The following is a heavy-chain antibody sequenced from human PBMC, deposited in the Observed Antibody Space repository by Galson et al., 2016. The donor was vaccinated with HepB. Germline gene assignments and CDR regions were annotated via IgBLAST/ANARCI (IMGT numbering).Heavy chain of an antibody. CDR1: GFSFSNSG. V-gene: IGHV3-23*01. CDR3: ARSLARYWFNWNDGGNSYYIDV. D-gene: IGHD1-20*01. CDR2: ITRSGDAT. Sequence: SLRLSCAASGFSFSNSGMSWVRQAPGRGLEWVSGITRSGDATHYADFVKGRFTISRDNSKNTLYLYMNNLTAGDTAVYYCARSLARYWFNWNDGGNSYYIDVWGKGTTVTVSS. J-gene: IGHJ6*03.